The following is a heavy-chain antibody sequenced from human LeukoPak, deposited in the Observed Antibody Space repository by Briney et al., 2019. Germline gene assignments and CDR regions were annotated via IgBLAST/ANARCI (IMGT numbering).Heavy chain of an antibody. CDR3: AREAYYYDSSGYVHDAFDI. V-gene: IGHV3-11*06. J-gene: IGHJ3*02. CDR1: GFTFSDYF. CDR2: ISGSSSFT. D-gene: IGHD3-22*01. Sequence: GGSLRLSCAASGFTFSDYFMSWIRQAPGKGLEWVSYISGSSSFTNYADSVKGRFTISRDNGKNSLYLQMNSLRAEDTAVYYCAREAYYYDSSGYVHDAFDIWGQGTVVTVSS.